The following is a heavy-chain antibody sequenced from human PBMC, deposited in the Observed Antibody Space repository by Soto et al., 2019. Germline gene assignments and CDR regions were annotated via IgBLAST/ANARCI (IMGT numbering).Heavy chain of an antibody. V-gene: IGHV3-23*01. CDR3: AKTRQAPVGTHFFDL. Sequence: QLLESGGGLVQPGGSRRLSCEGSGFTISSFAMGWVRQAPGKGLEWLASVSADGVSSFSADSVRGRFRVSRDNSKNTLFLQMRFLRVEDTAVYYCAKTRQAPVGTHFFDLWGQGTQVTVSS. CDR2: VSADGVSS. J-gene: IGHJ4*02. CDR1: GFTISSFA.